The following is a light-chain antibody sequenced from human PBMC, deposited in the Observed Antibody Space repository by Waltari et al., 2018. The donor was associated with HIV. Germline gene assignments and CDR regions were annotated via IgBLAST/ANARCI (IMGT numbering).Light chain of an antibody. CDR1: QSISSY. Sequence: DIQMTQSPSSLYASVGDRVNIPCRASQSISSYLNWYQQKPGKAPKLLIYAASSLQSGVPSRFSGSGSGTDFTLTISSLQPEDFATYYCQQSYSTPRLTFGGGTKVEIK. CDR3: QQSYSTPRLT. CDR2: AAS. J-gene: IGKJ4*01. V-gene: IGKV1-39*01.